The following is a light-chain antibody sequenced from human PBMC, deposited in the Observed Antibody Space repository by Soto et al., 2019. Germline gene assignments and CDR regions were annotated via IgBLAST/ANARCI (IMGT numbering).Light chain of an antibody. Sequence: SYALTQPPSVSVAPGRTATITCGGSDIGGKSVHWYQQRPGQAPVVVVYDDTDRPSGIPERFSGSNFGGTATLTISRVEVGDEADYHCQVWDLTASHPVFGPGTKVTVL. CDR2: DDT. CDR3: QVWDLTASHPV. V-gene: IGLV3-21*02. J-gene: IGLJ1*01. CDR1: DIGGKS.